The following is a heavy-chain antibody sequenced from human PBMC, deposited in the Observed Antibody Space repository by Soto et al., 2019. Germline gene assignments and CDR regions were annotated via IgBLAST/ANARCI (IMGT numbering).Heavy chain of an antibody. Sequence: SETLSLTCTVSGGSVSSGSYYWSWIRQPPGKGLEWIGYIYYSGSTNYNPSLKSRVTISVDTSKNQFSLKLSSVTAADTAAYYCAREIGRYNWNFGRDYYYGMDVWGQGTTVTVSS. V-gene: IGHV4-61*01. CDR1: GGSVSSGSYY. CDR3: AREIGRYNWNFGRDYYYGMDV. D-gene: IGHD1-7*01. J-gene: IGHJ6*02. CDR2: IYYSGST.